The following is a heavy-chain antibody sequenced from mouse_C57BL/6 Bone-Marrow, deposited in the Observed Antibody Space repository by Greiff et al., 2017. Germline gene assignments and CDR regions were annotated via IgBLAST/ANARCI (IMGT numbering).Heavy chain of an antibody. CDR1: GYTFTSYW. CDR3: AILLLRFYYAMDY. V-gene: IGHV1-55*01. D-gene: IGHD1-1*01. CDR2: IYPGRGST. J-gene: IGHJ4*01. Sequence: QVQLQQPGAELVKPGASVKMSCKASGYTFTSYWITWVKQRPGQGLEWIGDIYPGRGSTNYNEKFKRKATLTVDTASSTAYMQLSSLTSEDSAVYYCAILLLRFYYAMDYWGQGTSVTVSS.